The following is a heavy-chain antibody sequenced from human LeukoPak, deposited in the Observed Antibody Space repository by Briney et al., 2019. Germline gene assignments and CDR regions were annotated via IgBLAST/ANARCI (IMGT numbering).Heavy chain of an antibody. J-gene: IGHJ4*02. Sequence: ASVKVSCKASGYTFSIYGISWVRQAPGQGLEWMGWISGYNGNTNYAQKLQGRVTMTTDTSTSTAYMELRSLRSEDTAVYYCARERSGGGGFDYWGQGTLVTVSS. V-gene: IGHV1-18*01. CDR2: ISGYNGNT. D-gene: IGHD3-16*01. CDR1: GYTFSIYG. CDR3: ARERSGGGGFDY.